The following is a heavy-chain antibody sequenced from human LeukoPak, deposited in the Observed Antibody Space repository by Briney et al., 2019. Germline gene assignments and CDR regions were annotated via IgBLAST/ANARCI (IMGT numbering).Heavy chain of an antibody. CDR2: IYYSGST. V-gene: IGHV4-39*07. J-gene: IGHJ4*02. Sequence: SETLSLTCTVSGGSISSSSYYWGWIRQPPGKGLEWIGSIYYSGSTYYNPSLKSRVTISVDTSKNQFSLKLSSVTAADTAVYYCARASDQSSSGWYMDFDYWGQGTLVTVSS. D-gene: IGHD6-19*01. CDR1: GGSISSSSYY. CDR3: ARASDQSSSGWYMDFDY.